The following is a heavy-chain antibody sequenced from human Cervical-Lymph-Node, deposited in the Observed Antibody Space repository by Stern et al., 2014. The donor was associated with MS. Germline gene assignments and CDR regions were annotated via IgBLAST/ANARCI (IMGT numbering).Heavy chain of an antibody. CDR3: VAYASGDNINH. V-gene: IGHV3-33*01. J-gene: IGHJ5*02. CDR2: IWYDGSNE. Sequence: VQLVESGGGVVQPGRSLRLSCAASGFTFSRNGMHWVRQAPGKGLEWGAVIWYDGSNENYVDSVKGLFTISRDNSKNTLYLQMNSLRVEDTAVYYCVAYASGDNINHWGQGTLVTVSS. CDR1: GFTFSRNG. D-gene: IGHD6-19*01.